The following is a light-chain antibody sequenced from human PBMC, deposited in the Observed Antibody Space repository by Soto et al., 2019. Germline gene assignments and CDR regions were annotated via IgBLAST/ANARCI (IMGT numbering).Light chain of an antibody. CDR1: QSVSSSY. J-gene: IGKJ1*01. CDR3: QQFGSSSWT. CDR2: GAS. Sequence: ESVLTQSPGTPSLSPGEKATLSCRASQSVSSSYLAWYQQKPGQAPRLLIYGASSRATGIPDRFSGSGSGTDFTITVSRLEPEDFAVYYCQQFGSSSWTFGQGTKVETK. V-gene: IGKV3-20*01.